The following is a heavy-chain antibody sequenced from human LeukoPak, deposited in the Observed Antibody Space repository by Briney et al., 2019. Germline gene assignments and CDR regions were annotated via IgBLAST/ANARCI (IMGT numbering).Heavy chain of an antibody. Sequence: KASETLSLTCVVSGGSISRGSYYWNWIRQPAGKGLEWMGRIYNSGSTNYNPSLKSRVTISVDTSRNQLSLQLTSVTAADTAVYYCARQTFGVLYFDSWGQGTLVTVSS. D-gene: IGHD3-10*01. CDR1: GGSISRGSYY. CDR3: ARQTFGVLYFDS. V-gene: IGHV4-61*02. CDR2: IYNSGST. J-gene: IGHJ4*02.